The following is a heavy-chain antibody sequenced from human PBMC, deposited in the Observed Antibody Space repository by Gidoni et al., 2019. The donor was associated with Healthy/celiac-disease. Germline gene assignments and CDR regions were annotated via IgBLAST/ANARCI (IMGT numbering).Heavy chain of an antibody. CDR2: ISSSSSYI. D-gene: IGHD2-2*01. Sequence: EVQLVESGGGLVKPGGSLRLSCAASGFTFSSYSMNWVRQAPGKGLEWVSSISSSSSYIYYADSVKGRFTISRDNAKNSLYLQMNSLRAEDTAVYYCARDIVVVPAAPRDYYYGMDVWGQGTTVTVSS. CDR1: GFTFSSYS. V-gene: IGHV3-21*01. CDR3: ARDIVVVPAAPRDYYYGMDV. J-gene: IGHJ6*02.